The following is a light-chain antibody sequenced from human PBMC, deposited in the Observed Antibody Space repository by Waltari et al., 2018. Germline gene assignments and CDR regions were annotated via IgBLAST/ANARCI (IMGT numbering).Light chain of an antibody. CDR3: SSYTNSGNVV. CDR2: EVS. CDR1: SIDIGLHNY. V-gene: IGLV2-14*01. J-gene: IGLJ2*01. Sequence: QSALTQPASVSGSPGLAITISCTVTSIDIGLHNYVSWYQQHPGKAPKLVISEVSNRPSGVSNRFSGSKSGNTASLTISGLQAEDGAHYYCSSYTNSGNVVFGGGTKLTVL.